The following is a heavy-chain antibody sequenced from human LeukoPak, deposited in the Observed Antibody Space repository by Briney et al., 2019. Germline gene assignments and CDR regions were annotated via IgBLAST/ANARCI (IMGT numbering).Heavy chain of an antibody. J-gene: IGHJ4*02. Sequence: GGSLRLSCVASGFTFSSDAMSWVRQAPGKGLEWVSAISSSGSSTYYADSVKGRFTISRDNSRNTLFLQMNSLRVEDTARCYCAKGPSTWDSWGQGTLVTVSS. CDR1: GFTFSSDA. V-gene: IGHV3-23*01. CDR2: ISSSGSST. CDR3: AKGPSTWDS. D-gene: IGHD3-3*02.